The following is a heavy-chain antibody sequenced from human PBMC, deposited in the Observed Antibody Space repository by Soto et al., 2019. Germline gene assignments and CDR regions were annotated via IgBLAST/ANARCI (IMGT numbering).Heavy chain of an antibody. V-gene: IGHV4-34*01. D-gene: IGHD6-13*01. CDR3: AREPAAGTFDY. CDR1: GGSFSGYY. J-gene: IGHJ4*02. CDR2: INHSGST. Sequence: SETLSRTCAVYGGSFSGYYWSWIRQPPGKGLEWIGEINHSGSTNYNPSLKSRVTISVDTSKNQFSLKLSSVTAADTAVYYCAREPAAGTFDYWGQGTLVTVSS.